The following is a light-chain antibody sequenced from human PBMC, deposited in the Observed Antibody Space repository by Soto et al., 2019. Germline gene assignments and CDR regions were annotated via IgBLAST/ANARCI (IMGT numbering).Light chain of an antibody. CDR2: DAS. J-gene: IGKJ4*01. Sequence: EFVGTQSPGTLSLSPGERSTLSCMAIQTVRNNYLAWYQQKPGQAPRXLIYDASSRATGIPDRFSGGGSGTDFTLTISRLEPEDFEVYYCQQFSSYPLTFGGGTKVDIK. CDR3: QQFSSYPLT. V-gene: IGKV3-20*01. CDR1: QTVRNNY.